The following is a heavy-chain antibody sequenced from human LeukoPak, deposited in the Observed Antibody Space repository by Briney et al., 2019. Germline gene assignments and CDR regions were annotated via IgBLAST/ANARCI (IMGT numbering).Heavy chain of an antibody. J-gene: IGHJ6*03. CDR3: ARDNIVVVPAAINLYMDV. CDR2: ISYDGSNK. Sequence: GGSLRLSCAASGFTFSSYAMHWVRQAPGKGLEWVAVISYDGSNKYYADSVKGRFTISRDNSKNTLYLQMNSLRAEDTAVHYCARDNIVVVPAAINLYMDVWGKGTTVTVSS. CDR1: GFTFSSYA. D-gene: IGHD2-2*01. V-gene: IGHV3-30*04.